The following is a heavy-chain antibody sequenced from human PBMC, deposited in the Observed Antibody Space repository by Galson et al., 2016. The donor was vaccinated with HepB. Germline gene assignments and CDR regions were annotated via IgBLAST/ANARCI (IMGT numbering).Heavy chain of an antibody. V-gene: IGHV3-53*01. Sequence: SLRLSCAASEYTFRSYSMSWVRQAPGKGLEWVSLVYSVGSTYYADSVKGRFTISRDNSKNTLYLQMNSLRAEDTAVYYCARDEISGTTGDYWGQGTLVTVSS. D-gene: IGHD1-7*01. CDR3: ARDEISGTTGDY. CDR1: EYTFRSYS. CDR2: VYSVGST. J-gene: IGHJ4*02.